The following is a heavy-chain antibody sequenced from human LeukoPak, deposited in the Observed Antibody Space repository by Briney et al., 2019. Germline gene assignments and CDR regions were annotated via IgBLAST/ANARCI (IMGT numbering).Heavy chain of an antibody. CDR3: ARDIAPRYCSGGSCYWDYYYYGMDV. CDR1: GFTFSSYA. CDR2: ISYDGSNK. D-gene: IGHD2-15*01. Sequence: PGGSLRLSCAASGFTFSSYAMHWVRQAPGKGLEWVAVISYDGSNKYYADSVKGRFTISRDNSKNTLYLQMNSLRAEDTAVYYCARDIAPRYCSGGSCYWDYYYYGMDVWGQGTTVTVSS. J-gene: IGHJ6*02. V-gene: IGHV3-30-3*01.